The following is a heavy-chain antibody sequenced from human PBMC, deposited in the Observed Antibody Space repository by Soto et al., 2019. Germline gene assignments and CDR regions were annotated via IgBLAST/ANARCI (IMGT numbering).Heavy chain of an antibody. D-gene: IGHD3-9*01. CDR2: TYYRSKWYN. CDR1: GDSVSSNSAA. Sequence: KQSPTLSLTCAISGDSVSSNSAAWNWIRQSPSRGLEWLGRTYYRSKWYNDYAVSVKSRITINPDTSKNQFSLQLNSVTPEDTAVYYCARDYDILTGYYHHFDYWGQGTLVTVSS. J-gene: IGHJ4*02. CDR3: ARDYDILTGYYHHFDY. V-gene: IGHV6-1*01.